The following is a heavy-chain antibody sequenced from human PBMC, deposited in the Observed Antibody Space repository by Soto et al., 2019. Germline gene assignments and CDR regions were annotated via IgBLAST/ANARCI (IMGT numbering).Heavy chain of an antibody. V-gene: IGHV3-33*01. J-gene: IGHJ3*02. CDR2: IWYDGSNK. CDR3: AREYSREDAFDI. D-gene: IGHD1-26*01. Sequence: GGSLRLSCAASGFAFSSYGMNWVRQAPGKGLEWVALIWYDGSNKYYADSVKGRFTISRDNSKNTLYLQMNSLRAEDTAVYYCAREYSREDAFDIWGQGTMVTVSS. CDR1: GFAFSSYG.